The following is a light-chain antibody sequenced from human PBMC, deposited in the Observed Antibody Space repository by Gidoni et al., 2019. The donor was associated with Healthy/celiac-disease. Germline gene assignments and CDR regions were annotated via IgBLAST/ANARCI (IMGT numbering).Light chain of an antibody. CDR3: SSYTSSSHYV. V-gene: IGLV2-14*01. CDR2: DVS. CDR1: SIDVGGSNY. J-gene: IGLJ1*01. Sequence: QSAMTQPASVHGSPGESITLSCTGTSIDVGGSNYVSWYQQHPGKAPKLMIYDVSNRPSGVSNRFSGSKSGNTTSLTISGRQAEDEADYYCSSYTSSSHYVFGTGTKVTVL.